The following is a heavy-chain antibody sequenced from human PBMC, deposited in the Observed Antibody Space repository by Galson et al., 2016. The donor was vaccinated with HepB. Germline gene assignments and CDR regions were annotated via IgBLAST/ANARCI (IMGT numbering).Heavy chain of an antibody. D-gene: IGHD1-1*01. J-gene: IGHJ4*02. V-gene: IGHV4-39*07. CDR1: GDSISSGGYY. CDR3: TREAPGDHFDY. Sequence: SETLSLTCTVSGDSISSGGYYWSWVRQPPGEGLQWIGQIYHTGDTNYNPSLKSRVTMSVDESKNQFSLNLRSVTAADTALYFCTREAPGDHFDYWGQGTLVTVST. CDR2: IYHTGDT.